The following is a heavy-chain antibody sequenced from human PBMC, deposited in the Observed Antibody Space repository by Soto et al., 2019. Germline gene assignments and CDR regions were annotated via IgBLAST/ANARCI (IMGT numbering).Heavy chain of an antibody. CDR3: AKDGGDGYNYADY. CDR1: GFTFSSYG. J-gene: IGHJ4*02. D-gene: IGHD5-12*01. V-gene: IGHV3-30*18. Sequence: GGSLRLSCAASGFTFSSYGMHWVRQAPGKGLEWVAVISYDGSNKYYADSVKGRFTISRDNSKNTLYLQMNSLRAEDTAVYYCAKDGGDGYNYADYWGQGTLVTVSS. CDR2: ISYDGSNK.